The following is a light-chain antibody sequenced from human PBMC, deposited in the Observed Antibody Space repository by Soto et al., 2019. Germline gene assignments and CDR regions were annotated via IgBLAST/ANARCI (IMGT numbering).Light chain of an antibody. J-gene: IGLJ2*01. CDR2: GNS. Sequence: QSVLTQPPSVSEAPGQRVTISCTGSSSNIGAGYDVHWYQQLPGTAPKLLIYGNSNRPSGVPDRFSGSKSGTSASLAITGLQAEDEADYYCQSYDSSLSVDVVFGGGTKLTVL. V-gene: IGLV1-40*01. CDR3: QSYDSSLSVDVV. CDR1: SSNIGAGYD.